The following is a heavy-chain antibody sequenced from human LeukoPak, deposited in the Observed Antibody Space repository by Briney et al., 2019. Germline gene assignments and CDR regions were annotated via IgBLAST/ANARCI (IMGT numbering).Heavy chain of an antibody. J-gene: IGHJ4*02. Sequence: TGRSLRLSCAVSGFTFSSYWMSWVRQAPGKGLEWVANIKQDGSEKYYVDSVKGRFTISRDNAKNSLYLQMNSLRAEDTAVYYCAREGRINYYDSSGRYDYWGQGTLVTVSS. V-gene: IGHV3-7*01. D-gene: IGHD3-22*01. CDR3: AREGRINYYDSSGRYDY. CDR2: IKQDGSEK. CDR1: GFTFSSYW.